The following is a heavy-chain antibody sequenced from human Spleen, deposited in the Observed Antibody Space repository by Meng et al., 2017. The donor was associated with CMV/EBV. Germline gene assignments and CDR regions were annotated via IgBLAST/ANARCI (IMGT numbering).Heavy chain of an antibody. J-gene: IGHJ4*02. CDR1: GFTFSSYW. CDR2: ISGSGGTI. Sequence: GESLKISCAASGFTFSSYWMSWVRQAPGKGLEWVSYISGSGGTIFYTDSVKGRFTISRDNAKNSLYLQMNSLRAEDTGVYYCARGARNSYFWEHHFENWGQGTLVTVSS. CDR3: ARGARNSYFWEHHFEN. D-gene: IGHD3-3*01. V-gene: IGHV3-48*04.